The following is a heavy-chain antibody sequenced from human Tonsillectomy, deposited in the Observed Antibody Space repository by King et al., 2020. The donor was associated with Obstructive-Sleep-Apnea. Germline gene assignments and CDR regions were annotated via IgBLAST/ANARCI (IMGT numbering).Heavy chain of an antibody. V-gene: IGHV1-69*01. Sequence: LVQSGPEVRKPGSSVKVSCKASGGTFSSYAITWVRQAPGQGLEWMGGVIPIFGSVNYAQNFLGRATISADESTGTAYMELNSLRSDDTAVYYCARDSVAGTRSYFDYWAQGTLVTVSS. D-gene: IGHD6-19*01. CDR1: GGTFSSYA. CDR3: ARDSVAGTRSYFDY. J-gene: IGHJ4*02. CDR2: VIPIFGSV.